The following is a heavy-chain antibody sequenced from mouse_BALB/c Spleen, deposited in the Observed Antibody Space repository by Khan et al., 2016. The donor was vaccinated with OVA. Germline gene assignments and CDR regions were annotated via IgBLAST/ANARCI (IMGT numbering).Heavy chain of an antibody. J-gene: IGHJ2*01. CDR3: ARVGFDY. CDR2: INPTSGNT. Sequence: VQLQQSGPELAKPGPSVKMSCNASGYTFTSYWIHWIKQRPGQGLEWFGYINPTSGNTDYNQTFKDKATLTADKSSSTAYMQLSSLTSDDSAVYYCARVGFDYWGKGTALPASS. CDR1: GYTFTSYW. V-gene: IGHV1-7*01.